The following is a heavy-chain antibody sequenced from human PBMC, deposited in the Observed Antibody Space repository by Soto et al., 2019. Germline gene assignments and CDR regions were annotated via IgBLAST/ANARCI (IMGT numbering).Heavy chain of an antibody. J-gene: IGHJ3*02. CDR1: GFTFSSYA. D-gene: IGHD1-26*01. V-gene: IGHV3-23*01. Sequence: GGSLRLSCAASGFTFSSYAMSWVRQAPGKGLEWVSAISGSGGSTYYADSVKGRFTISRDNSKNTLYLHMNSLRAEDTAVYYCAKDKDTVWQLKSAFDIWGQGTMVTVSS. CDR3: AKDKDTVWQLKSAFDI. CDR2: ISGSGGST.